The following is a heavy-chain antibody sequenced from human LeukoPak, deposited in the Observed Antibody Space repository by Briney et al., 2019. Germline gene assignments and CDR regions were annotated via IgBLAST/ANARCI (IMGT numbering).Heavy chain of an antibody. D-gene: IGHD1-26*01. CDR1: GGSFSGYY. J-gene: IGHJ4*02. Sequence: SETLSLTCAVYGGSFSGYYWSWIRQPPGKGLEWIGEINHSGSTNYNPSLKSRVTISVDTSKNQFSLKLSSVTAADTAVYYCARVSGSRYPPSTHGYYFDYWGQGTLVTVSS. V-gene: IGHV4-34*01. CDR3: ARVSGSRYPPSTHGYYFDY. CDR2: INHSGST.